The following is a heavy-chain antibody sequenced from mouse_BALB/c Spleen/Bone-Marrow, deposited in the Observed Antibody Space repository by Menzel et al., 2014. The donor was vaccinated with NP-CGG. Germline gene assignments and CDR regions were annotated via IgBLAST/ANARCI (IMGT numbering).Heavy chain of an antibody. CDR2: IDPSDSYT. J-gene: IGHJ1*01. Sequence: QVQLQQSGAELVKPGAPVKLSCKASGYTFTSYWMHWVKQRPGQGLEWIGEIDPSDSYTNYNQKFKGKATLTVDKSSSTAYMQLSSLTSEDSAVYYCARSRGYYDYWYFDVWGAGTTVTVSS. D-gene: IGHD2-4*01. V-gene: IGHV1-69*02. CDR3: ARSRGYYDYWYFDV. CDR1: GYTFTSYW.